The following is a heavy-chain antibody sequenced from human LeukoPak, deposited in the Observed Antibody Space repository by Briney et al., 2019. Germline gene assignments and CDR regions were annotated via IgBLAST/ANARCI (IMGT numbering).Heavy chain of an antibody. CDR3: ARDGPLTTNFGTYYYMDV. Sequence: SETLSLTCAVTGYSISSGYYWGWIRQPPGKGLEWIGRIYHSGSTYYNPSLKSRVTISVDTSKNQFSLKLSSVTAADTAVYYCARDGPLTTNFGTYYYMDVWGKGTTVTVTS. J-gene: IGHJ6*03. CDR1: GYSISSGYY. D-gene: IGHD4-11*01. V-gene: IGHV4-38-2*02. CDR2: IYHSGST.